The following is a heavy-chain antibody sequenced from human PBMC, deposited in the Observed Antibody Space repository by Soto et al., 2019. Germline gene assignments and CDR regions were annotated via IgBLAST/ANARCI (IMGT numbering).Heavy chain of an antibody. J-gene: IGHJ5*02. CDR1: GGSISRSTYY. V-gene: IGHV4-39*07. CDR3: AREMVYATRFDP. CDR2: IYTSGST. Sequence: SETLSLTCTVSGGSISRSTYYWGWIRQPPGKGLEWIGRIYTSGSTNYTPSLKSRVTMSVDTSKNQFSLKLSSVTAADTAVYYCAREMVYATRFDPWGQGTLVTVSS. D-gene: IGHD2-8*01.